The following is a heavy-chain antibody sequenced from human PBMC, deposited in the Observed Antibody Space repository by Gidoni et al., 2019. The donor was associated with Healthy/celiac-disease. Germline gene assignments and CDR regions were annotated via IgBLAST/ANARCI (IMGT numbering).Heavy chain of an antibody. CDR2: IYPGDSDT. V-gene: IGHV5-51*01. J-gene: IGHJ4*02. CDR3: ARGYCSGGSCYSAIGY. D-gene: IGHD2-15*01. Sequence: EVQLVQSGAEVNKPGESLKISCKGSVYSLTSYWIGWVCQMPGKGLEWMGIIYPGDSDTRYSPSFQGQVTISADKSISTAYLQWSSLKASDTAMYYCARGYCSGGSCYSAIGYWGQGTLVTVSS. CDR1: VYSLTSYW.